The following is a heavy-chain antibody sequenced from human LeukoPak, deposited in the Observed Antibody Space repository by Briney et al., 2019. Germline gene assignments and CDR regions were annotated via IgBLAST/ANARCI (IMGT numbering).Heavy chain of an antibody. Sequence: LYVRLSCTASGFTVDDLDMSWLRQAPGKGLERWGFIRSKAYGWTTEYAASVKVRFAVSRDDSKIIAYLQMNSLKTEDTAVYYCTRKRGYSYGLDYWGQGTLVTVSS. CDR1: GFTVDDLD. D-gene: IGHD5-18*01. CDR2: IRSKAYGWTT. V-gene: IGHV3-49*03. J-gene: IGHJ4*02. CDR3: TRKRGYSYGLDY.